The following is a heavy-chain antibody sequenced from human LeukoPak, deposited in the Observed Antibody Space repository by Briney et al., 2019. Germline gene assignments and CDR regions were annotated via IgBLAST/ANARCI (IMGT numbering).Heavy chain of an antibody. D-gene: IGHD3-22*01. J-gene: IGHJ4*02. V-gene: IGHV4-59*01. Sequence: GSLRLSCAASGFTFSDYNMRWIRQAPGKGLEWIGYIYYSGSTNYNPSLKSRVTISVDTSKNQFSLKLSSVTAADTAVYYCARDSHSSGSDYWGQGTLVTVSS. CDR2: IYYSGST. CDR3: ARDSHSSGSDY. CDR1: GFTFSDYN.